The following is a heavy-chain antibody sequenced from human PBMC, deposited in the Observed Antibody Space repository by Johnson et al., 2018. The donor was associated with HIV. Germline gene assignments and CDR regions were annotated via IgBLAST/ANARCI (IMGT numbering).Heavy chain of an antibody. CDR2: IYSGGST. CDR1: GFSVSGNY. D-gene: IGHD3-10*01. Sequence: EVQLVESGGGVVQPGRSLRVSCAASGFSVSGNYMSWVRQAPGKGLAWVSSIYSGGSTYYADSVKGRFTISRDNSKNTLYLQMNSLGPEDTAVYYCAMLFLHAFDIWGQGTMVTVSS. CDR3: AMLFLHAFDI. V-gene: IGHV3-66*02. J-gene: IGHJ3*02.